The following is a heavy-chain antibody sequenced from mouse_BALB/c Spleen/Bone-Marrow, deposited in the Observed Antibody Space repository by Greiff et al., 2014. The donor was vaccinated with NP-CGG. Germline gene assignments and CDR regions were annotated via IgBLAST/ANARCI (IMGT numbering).Heavy chain of an antibody. CDR3: ASLFRGAMDY. CDR2: ISSGGSYT. CDR1: GFTFSSYA. Sequence: DVHLVESGGGLVKPGGSLKLSCAASGFTFSSYAMSWVRQTPEKRLEWVATISSGGSYTYYPDSVKGRFTISRDNAKNTLYLQMSSLRSEDTAMYYCASLFRGAMDYRGQGTSVTVSS. V-gene: IGHV5-9-3*01. J-gene: IGHJ4*01.